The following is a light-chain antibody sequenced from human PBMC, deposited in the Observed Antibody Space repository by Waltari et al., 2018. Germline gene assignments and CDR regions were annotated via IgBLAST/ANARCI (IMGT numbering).Light chain of an antibody. CDR3: HHYGTSPRP. J-gene: IGKJ1*01. Sequence: DIVLTQSPDTLSLSPGAGATLSCRASQSVSSNQLAWYQQKPGQAPRLLIYDTSTRATGIPDRFTGSGSGTDFTLIISRLDPEDFAVYYCHHYGTSPRPLGQGTKVEI. CDR1: QSVSSNQ. V-gene: IGKV3-20*01. CDR2: DTS.